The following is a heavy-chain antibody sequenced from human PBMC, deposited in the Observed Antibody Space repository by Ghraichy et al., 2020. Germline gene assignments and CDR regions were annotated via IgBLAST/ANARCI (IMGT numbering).Heavy chain of an antibody. CDR3: AKTLPRALIAAAGNGCDY. CDR1: GFTFSSYA. V-gene: IGHV3-23*01. J-gene: IGHJ4*02. CDR2: ISGSGGST. D-gene: IGHD6-13*01. Sequence: GGSLTLSCAASGFTFSSYAMSWVRQAPGKGLEWVSAISGSGGSTYYADSVKGRFTISRDNSKNTLYLQMNSLRAEDTAVYYCAKTLPRALIAAAGNGCDYWGQGTLVTVSS.